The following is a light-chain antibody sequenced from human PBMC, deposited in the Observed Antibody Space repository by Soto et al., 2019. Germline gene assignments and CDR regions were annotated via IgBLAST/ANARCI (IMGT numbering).Light chain of an antibody. CDR2: GAS. CDR1: QPIGNY. V-gene: IGKV3-15*01. CDR3: QQYNKWPRT. Sequence: MTQSPSSLSASVGDRVTIACRASQPIGNYLNWYQQKPGQAPRLLIYGASTTATGIPARFSGSGSGTEFTLTISSLQSEDFAVYNCQQYNKWPRTFGQGTKVDIK. J-gene: IGKJ2*01.